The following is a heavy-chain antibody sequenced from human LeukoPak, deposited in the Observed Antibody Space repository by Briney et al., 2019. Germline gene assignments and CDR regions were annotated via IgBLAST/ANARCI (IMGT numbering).Heavy chain of an antibody. V-gene: IGHV4-31*03. Sequence: PSETLSLTCSVSGGSIGSGRYFWSWIRQHPGKGPEWIGYIYHSGNTYYSPSLKSRVTISMDTSENQFSLKLSSVTAADTAVYYCARDKRGLFDYWGQGTLVTVSS. CDR1: GGSIGSGRYF. CDR3: ARDKRGLFDY. CDR2: IYHSGNT. D-gene: IGHD5-24*01. J-gene: IGHJ4*02.